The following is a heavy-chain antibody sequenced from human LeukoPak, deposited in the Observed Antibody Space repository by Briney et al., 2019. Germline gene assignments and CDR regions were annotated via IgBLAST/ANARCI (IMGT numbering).Heavy chain of an antibody. D-gene: IGHD3-10*01. V-gene: IGHV4-59*01. CDR2: IYYSGST. Sequence: PSETLSLTCTVSGGSISSYYWSWIRQPPGKGLEWIGYIYYSGSTNYNPSLKSRVTISVDTSKNQFSLKLSSVTAADTAVYYCGRNPNLWFGEFLYGRDVGGPETTVTV. J-gene: IGHJ6*02. CDR1: GGSISSYY. CDR3: GRNPNLWFGEFLYGRDV.